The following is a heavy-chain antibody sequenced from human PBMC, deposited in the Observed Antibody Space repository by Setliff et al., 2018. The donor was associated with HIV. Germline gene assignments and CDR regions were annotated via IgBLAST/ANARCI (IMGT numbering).Heavy chain of an antibody. CDR2: IIHSGGT. V-gene: IGHV4-34*01. Sequence: PSETLSLTCAVYGGSFSGYYWTWIRQPPGRGLEWIGEIIHSGGTNYNRSLKSRVTISVDTSKNQFSLNLSSGTAADTAVYYCARGGLGVVGAIDYWSQGTLVTVSS. D-gene: IGHD2-15*01. CDR3: ARGGLGVVGAIDY. J-gene: IGHJ4*02. CDR1: GGSFSGYY.